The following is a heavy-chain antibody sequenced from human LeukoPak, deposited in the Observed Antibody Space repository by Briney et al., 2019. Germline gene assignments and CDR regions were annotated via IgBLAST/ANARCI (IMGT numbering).Heavy chain of an antibody. Sequence: GGSLRLSCSASGFTFRSYAMHWVRQAPGKGLGWVSFISSSGNTIYYADSVKGRFIISRDNAKNSLYLQMNSLRTEDTAVYYCARERPGEDTFDIWGQGTVVTVSS. CDR2: ISSSGNTI. V-gene: IGHV3-48*03. D-gene: IGHD7-27*01. J-gene: IGHJ3*02. CDR3: ARERPGEDTFDI. CDR1: GFTFRSYA.